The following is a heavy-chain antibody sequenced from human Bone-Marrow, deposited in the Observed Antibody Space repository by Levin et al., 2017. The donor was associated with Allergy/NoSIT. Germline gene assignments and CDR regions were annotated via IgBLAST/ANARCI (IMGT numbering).Heavy chain of an antibody. V-gene: IGHV3-23*01. CDR3: AKDPPAGPRYSSSSREHYYYGMDV. CDR1: GFTFSSYA. CDR2: ISGSGGST. D-gene: IGHD6-6*01. J-gene: IGHJ6*02. Sequence: GGSLRLSCAASGFTFSSYAMSWVRQAPGKGLEWVSAISGSGGSTYYADSVKGRFTISRDNSKNTLYLQMNSLRAEDTAVYYCAKDPPAGPRYSSSSREHYYYGMDVWGQGTTVTVSS.